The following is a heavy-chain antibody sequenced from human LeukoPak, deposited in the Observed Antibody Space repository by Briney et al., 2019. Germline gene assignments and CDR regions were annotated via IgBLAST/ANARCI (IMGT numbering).Heavy chain of an antibody. V-gene: IGHV3-15*01. CDR1: GFTFSNAW. CDR3: TTDGPGMLVDY. Sequence: GGSLRLSCAASGFTFSNAWMSWVRQAPGEGLEWGGRIKSKTDGGTTDYAAPVKGRFTISRDDSKNTLYLQMNSLKTEDTAVYYCTTDGPGMLVDYWGQGTLVTVSS. D-gene: IGHD3-10*02. J-gene: IGHJ4*02. CDR2: IKSKTDGGTT.